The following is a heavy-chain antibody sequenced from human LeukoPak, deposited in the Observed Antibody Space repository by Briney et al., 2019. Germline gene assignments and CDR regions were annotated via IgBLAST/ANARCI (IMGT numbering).Heavy chain of an antibody. CDR2: INLNSGVT. J-gene: IGHJ6*02. D-gene: IGHD6-13*01. CDR1: GYTFTAYH. Sequence: ASVKVSCKASGYTFTAYHFHWVRLAPGQGLEWMGWINLNSGVTRYAQKFQDRVTMTRDTSITTAYMELSRVRSDDPAVYYCARDETAATGIAMDVWGQGTTVTVSS. CDR3: ARDETAATGIAMDV. V-gene: IGHV1-2*02.